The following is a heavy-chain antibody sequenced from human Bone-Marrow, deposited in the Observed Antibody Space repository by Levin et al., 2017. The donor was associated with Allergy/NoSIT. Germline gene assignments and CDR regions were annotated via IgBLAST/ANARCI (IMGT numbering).Heavy chain of an antibody. CDR3: AKRRGYGSDYFDS. CDR1: GFTFSSHG. D-gene: IGHD6-19*01. CDR2: ISSDSNNK. V-gene: IGHV3-30*18. Sequence: RPGGSLRLSCAASGFTFSSHGMHWVRQAPGKGLQWVAVISSDSNNKYYGDSVKGRFTISRDNSENTLYLEMNSVTTEDTAVYYCAKRRGYGSDYFDSWGLGTLVTVSS. J-gene: IGHJ4*02.